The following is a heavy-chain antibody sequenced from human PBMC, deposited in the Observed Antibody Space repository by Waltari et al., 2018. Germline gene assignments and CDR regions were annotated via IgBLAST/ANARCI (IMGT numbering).Heavy chain of an antibody. CDR3: TRDWRHMAFDY. D-gene: IGHD1-1*01. Sequence: EIHLLESGGGLVQPGWSRRLSCTGSGFSISYFGMPWGRRTPGKGLLGVSRIDGDGTTTTYADSVKGRFTISRDNAKNTVYLDMSSLRVEDTAVYFCTRDWRHMAFDYWGQGTRVTVSS. J-gene: IGHJ4*02. CDR2: IDGDGTTT. V-gene: IGHV3-74*03. CDR1: GFSISYFG.